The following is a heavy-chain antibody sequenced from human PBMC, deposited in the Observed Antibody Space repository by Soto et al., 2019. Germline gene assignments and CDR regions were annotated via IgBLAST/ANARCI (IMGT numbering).Heavy chain of an antibody. J-gene: IGHJ4*02. V-gene: IGHV4-38-2*02. CDR1: AYSITSGYY. CDR2: ISHSGST. Sequence: SETLSLTCTVSAYSITSGYYGAWIRQPPGKGLERIGSISHSGSTFYNPSLKSRLTISIDESKNQFSLRLTSVTAADTAVYYCARDMGNSASDYWGQGALVTVSS. D-gene: IGHD1-26*01. CDR3: ARDMGNSASDY.